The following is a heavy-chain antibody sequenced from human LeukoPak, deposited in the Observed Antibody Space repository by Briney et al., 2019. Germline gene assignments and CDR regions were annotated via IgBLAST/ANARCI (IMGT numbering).Heavy chain of an antibody. V-gene: IGHV4-59*01. CDR1: GGSISSYY. D-gene: IGHD2-2*02. J-gene: IGHJ4*02. CDR3: ARAYTHPLVVDY. CDR2: IYYSGST. Sequence: PSETLSPTCTVSGGSISSYYWSWIRQPPGKGLEWIGYIYYSGSTNYNPSLKSRVTISVDTSKNQFSLKLSSVTAADTAVYYCARAYTHPLVVDYWGQGTLVTVSS.